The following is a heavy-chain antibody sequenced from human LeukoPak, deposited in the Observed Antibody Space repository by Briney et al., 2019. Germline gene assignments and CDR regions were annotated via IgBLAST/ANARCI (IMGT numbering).Heavy chain of an antibody. CDR3: AREGSYDSRGTEYFQH. J-gene: IGHJ1*01. CDR1: GFTFSSYG. Sequence: GRSLRLSCAATGFTFSSYGMHWVRQAPGKGLEWVAVIWYDGSNKYYADSVKGRFTISRNNSKNTLYLQMNSLRAEDTAVYYCAREGSYDSRGTEYFQHWGQGTLVTVSS. CDR2: IWYDGSNK. V-gene: IGHV3-33*01. D-gene: IGHD3-22*01.